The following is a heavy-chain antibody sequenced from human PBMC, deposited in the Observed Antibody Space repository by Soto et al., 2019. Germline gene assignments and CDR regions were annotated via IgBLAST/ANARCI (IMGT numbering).Heavy chain of an antibody. D-gene: IGHD3-9*01. Sequence: EVQLVESGGGLVQPGGSLRLSCAASGFTVTSNFMSWVRQAPGKGLEWVSVIYSGGSTYYADSVKGRFTISRDNSKNTLYLQMHSLRAEDTAVYYCARDSYYDILTGQGRDAFDIWGQGTRVTVSS. CDR2: IYSGGST. CDR1: GFTVTSNF. V-gene: IGHV3-66*01. CDR3: ARDSYYDILTGQGRDAFDI. J-gene: IGHJ3*02.